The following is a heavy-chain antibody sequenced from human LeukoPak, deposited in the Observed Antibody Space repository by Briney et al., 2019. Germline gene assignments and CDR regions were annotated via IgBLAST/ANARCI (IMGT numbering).Heavy chain of an antibody. CDR3: AIGFPYPYDSKNYHGWFDP. V-gene: IGHV4-34*01. Sequence: PSETLSLTCAVYGGSFSGYSWGCVRQPPGKGLEWIVEINHSGSINYNPSLKSRVTISEDTTKRQVSLRLSSATAADTGVYYCAIGFPYPYDSKNYHGWFDPWGQGTLVTVSS. CDR2: INHSGSI. CDR1: GGSFSGYS. J-gene: IGHJ5*02. D-gene: IGHD3-22*01.